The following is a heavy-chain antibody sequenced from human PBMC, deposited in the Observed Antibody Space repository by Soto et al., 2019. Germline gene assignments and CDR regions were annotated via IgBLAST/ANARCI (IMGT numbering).Heavy chain of an antibody. D-gene: IGHD2-2*01. CDR3: ARACSSTSCYDVFDS. Sequence: QVQLQQWGAGLLKPSETLSLTCAVYGGSFSGYYWSWIRQPPGKGLEWIGRIYTSGSTNYNPSLKSRVTMSVDTSKNQFSLKLSSVTAAETAVYYCARACSSTSCYDVFDSWGQGTLVTVSS. J-gene: IGHJ4*02. CDR1: GGSFSGYY. CDR2: IYTSGST. V-gene: IGHV4-59*10.